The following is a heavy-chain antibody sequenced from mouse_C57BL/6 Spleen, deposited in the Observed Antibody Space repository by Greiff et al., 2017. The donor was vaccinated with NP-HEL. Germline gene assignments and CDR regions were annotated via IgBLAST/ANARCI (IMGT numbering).Heavy chain of an antibody. CDR3: ARWVYSIYGYYFDY. Sequence: QVQLQQPGAELVMPGASVKLSCKASGYTFTSYWMHWVKQRPGQGLEWIGEIDPSDSYTNYNQKFKGKSTLTVDKSSSTAYMQLSSLTSEDSAVYYCARWVYSIYGYYFDYWGKGTTLTVSS. D-gene: IGHD2-5*01. CDR1: GYTFTSYW. CDR2: IDPSDSYT. V-gene: IGHV1-69*01. J-gene: IGHJ2*01.